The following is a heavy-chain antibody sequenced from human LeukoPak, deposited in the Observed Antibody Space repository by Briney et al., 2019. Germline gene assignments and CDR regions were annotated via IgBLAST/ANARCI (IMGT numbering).Heavy chain of an antibody. CDR1: GGSFSGYY. Sequence: PSETLSLTCAVYGGSFSGYYWSWIRQPPGKGLEWIGEINHSGSTNYNPSLKSRVTISVDTSKNQFSLKLSSVTAADTAVYYCARWGRILYYFDYWGQGTLVTVSS. V-gene: IGHV4-34*01. CDR2: INHSGST. D-gene: IGHD2-15*01. CDR3: ARWGRILYYFDY. J-gene: IGHJ4*02.